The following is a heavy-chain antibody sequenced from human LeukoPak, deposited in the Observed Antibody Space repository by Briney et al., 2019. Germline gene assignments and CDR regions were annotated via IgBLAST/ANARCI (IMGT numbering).Heavy chain of an antibody. Sequence: ASVKVSCKASGYTFTTYGITWVRQAPGQGLEWMGWISAHNGNTNYAQKFQGRVTMTTDTSTTTASMELRSLRSDDTAVYYCARAAQGIMLRGVSDYWGQGTLVTVSS. D-gene: IGHD3-10*01. J-gene: IGHJ4*02. CDR2: ISAHNGNT. CDR1: GYTFTTYG. V-gene: IGHV1-18*04. CDR3: ARAAQGIMLRGVSDY.